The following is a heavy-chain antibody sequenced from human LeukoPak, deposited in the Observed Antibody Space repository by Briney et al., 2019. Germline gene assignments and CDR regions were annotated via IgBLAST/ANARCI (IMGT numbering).Heavy chain of an antibody. J-gene: IGHJ5*02. CDR3: ARDGREYCTNGVCPWGWFDP. D-gene: IGHD2-8*01. CDR2: ISAYNGNT. Sequence: ASVKVSCKASGYTFTSYGISWVRQAPGQGLEWMGWISAYNGNTNYAQKLQGRATMTTDTSTSTAYMELRSLRSDDTAVYYCARDGREYCTNGVCPWGWFDPWGQGTLVTVSS. V-gene: IGHV1-18*01. CDR1: GYTFTSYG.